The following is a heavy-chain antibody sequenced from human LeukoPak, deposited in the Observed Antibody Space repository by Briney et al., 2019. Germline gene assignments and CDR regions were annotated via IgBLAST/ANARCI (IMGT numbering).Heavy chain of an antibody. D-gene: IGHD3-10*01. CDR3: ARGGYGSLTFDY. V-gene: IGHV4-59*01. CDR1: GGSISTYY. J-gene: IGHJ4*02. Sequence: SQTLSLTCTVSGGSISTYYWSWIRQPPGKGLEWIGYIYYSGTTKYNSSLKSRVTISVDTSKNQFSLKLSSVTAADTAVYYCARGGYGSLTFDYWGQGTLVTVSS. CDR2: IYYSGTT.